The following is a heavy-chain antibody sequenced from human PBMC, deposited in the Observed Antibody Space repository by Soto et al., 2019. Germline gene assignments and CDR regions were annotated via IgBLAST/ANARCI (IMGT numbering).Heavy chain of an antibody. CDR1: GFTFSTYW. Sequence: EVQLVESGGGLVQPGGSLRLSCAAAGFTFSTYWMHWVRQAPGKGPVWVSRINSDGSTTSYADSVKGRFTLSRDNAKNTLYLQMNSLRAEDTAVYYCARDPASWYFDLWGRGTLVTVSS. CDR3: ARDPASWYFDL. CDR2: INSDGSTT. D-gene: IGHD2-2*01. V-gene: IGHV3-74*01. J-gene: IGHJ2*01.